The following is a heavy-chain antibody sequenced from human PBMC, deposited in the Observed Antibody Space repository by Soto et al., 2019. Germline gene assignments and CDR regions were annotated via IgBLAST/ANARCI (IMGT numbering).Heavy chain of an antibody. Sequence: GSLRLSCADSGFTVSSYWMGWVRQASGKGLEWVANVKYDGSQTYYVGSVKGRFTISRDNAKNSLYLQMNSLRAEDTAVYYCTRDFQGPMDYGMDVWGQGPTVTGSS. CDR3: TRDFQGPMDYGMDV. D-gene: IGHD2-8*01. J-gene: IGHJ6*02. V-gene: IGHV3-7*01. CDR1: GFTVSSYW. CDR2: VKYDGSQT.